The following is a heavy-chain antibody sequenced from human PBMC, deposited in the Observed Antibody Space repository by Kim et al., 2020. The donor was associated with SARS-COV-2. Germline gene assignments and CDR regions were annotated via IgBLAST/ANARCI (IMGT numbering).Heavy chain of an antibody. Sequence: GGSLRLSCAASGLGFSTCWMTWFRQAPGKGLEWVAHINPDGSEKDYVDSVKGRFILSRDNAKSSLFLQMNSLRGEDTAVYYCSRGHYGLQNWGQGTVVTVSS. CDR1: GLGFSTCW. J-gene: IGHJ4*02. CDR2: INPDGSEK. CDR3: SRGHYGLQN. D-gene: IGHD4-17*01. V-gene: IGHV3-7*01.